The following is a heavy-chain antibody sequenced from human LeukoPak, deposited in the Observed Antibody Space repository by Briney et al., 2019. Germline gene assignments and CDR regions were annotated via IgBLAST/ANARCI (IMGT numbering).Heavy chain of an antibody. CDR3: ARTYSGYDLGDFEY. Sequence: ASVKVSCKASGYTFTGNHMHWVRQAPGQGLEWMGWINPNSGGTNYAQKFQGRVTMTRDTPISTAYMEVTRLRFDDTAVYYCARTYSGYDLGDFEYWGQGTPVTVSS. D-gene: IGHD5-12*01. CDR1: GYTFTGNH. J-gene: IGHJ4*02. CDR2: INPNSGGT. V-gene: IGHV1-2*02.